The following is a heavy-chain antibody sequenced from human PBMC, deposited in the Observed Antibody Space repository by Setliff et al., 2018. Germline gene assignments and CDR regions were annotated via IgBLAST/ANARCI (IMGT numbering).Heavy chain of an antibody. CDR2: IYFSGTT. CDR3: AGRPQNTPMGPCDY. V-gene: IGHV4-61*01. CDR1: GGSISSRHYY. J-gene: IGHJ4*02. D-gene: IGHD5-18*01. Sequence: ETLSLTCTVSGGSISSRHYYWSLIRQPPGKGLEWIGYIYFSGTTNYNPSLKSRVTLSLDTSKNQFSLELSSVTAADTAIYYCAGRPQNTPMGPCDYWGQGTLVTVSS.